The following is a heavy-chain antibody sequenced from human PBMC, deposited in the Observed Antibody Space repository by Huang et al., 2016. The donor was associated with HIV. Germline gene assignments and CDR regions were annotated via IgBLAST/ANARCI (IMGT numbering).Heavy chain of an antibody. Sequence: QVQLVQSGAEVRKPGSSVKVSCRASGGSFNNFGSNWVRQAPGQGLEWRGGIIPRFGTRNDAQRFKDRVTITADETTGVVHLEVTSLRSDDTAVYFCAKRGGAWGSPYAFDLWGPGTMVTVSS. CDR3: AKRGGAWGSPYAFDL. J-gene: IGHJ3*01. CDR1: GGSFNNFG. CDR2: IIPRFGTR. D-gene: IGHD3-16*01. V-gene: IGHV1-69*13.